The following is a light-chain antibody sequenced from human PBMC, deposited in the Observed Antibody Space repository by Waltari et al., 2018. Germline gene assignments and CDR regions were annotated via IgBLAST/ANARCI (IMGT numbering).Light chain of an antibody. V-gene: IGKV3-15*01. Sequence: ERVMTQSPATLSVSPGETATLSCRASQSASTNLAWYQQKAGQAPRLLIYDASIRATGVPARFSGSWAGTEFTLTITGLQSEDFAVYYCQQYNNWLYTFGQGTKLEIK. CDR2: DAS. CDR1: QSASTN. CDR3: QQYNNWLYT. J-gene: IGKJ2*01.